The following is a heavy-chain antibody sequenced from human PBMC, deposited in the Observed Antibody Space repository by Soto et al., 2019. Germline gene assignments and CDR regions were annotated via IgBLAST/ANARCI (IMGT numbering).Heavy chain of an antibody. Sequence: EVLLLESGGGLVQPGGSLRLSCVASGFAFNNYAMPWDRLAPGKGLARVSGISASGGRAYYADSVVGRFTISRDSSTNTLSLQMNSLRAEDTALYYCAKDPNGDYVGAFEMWGQGTVVTVSS. CDR2: ISASGGRA. J-gene: IGHJ3*02. CDR3: AKDPNGDYVGAFEM. D-gene: IGHD4-17*01. CDR1: GFAFNNYA. V-gene: IGHV3-23*01.